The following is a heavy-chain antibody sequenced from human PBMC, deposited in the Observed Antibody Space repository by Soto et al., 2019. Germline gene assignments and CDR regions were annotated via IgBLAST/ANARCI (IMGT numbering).Heavy chain of an antibody. CDR1: VFSFSNFW. CDR2: IYTEGNGA. D-gene: IGHD5-18*01. J-gene: IGHJ4*02. CDR3: ATPNSFGSDY. V-gene: IGHV3-74*01. Sequence: GGSLRLSCAASVFSFSNFWMHWVRQAPGKWLVWFSRIYTEGNGAXXADSVKGRXTIPRYDSKSTXYLQMXGLRAEDTAVYYCATPNSFGSDYWGRGTLVTVSS.